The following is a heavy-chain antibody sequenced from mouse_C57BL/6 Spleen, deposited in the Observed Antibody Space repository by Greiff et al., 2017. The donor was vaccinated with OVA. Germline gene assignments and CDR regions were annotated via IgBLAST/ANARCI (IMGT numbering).Heavy chain of an antibody. J-gene: IGHJ3*01. CDR2: IYPSDSET. V-gene: IGHV1-61*01. D-gene: IGHD2-2*01. Sequence: VQLQQSGAELVRPGSSVKLSCKASGYTFTSYWMDWVKQRPGQGLEWIGNIYPSDSETHYNQKFKDKATLTVDKSSSTAYMQLSSLTSEDSAVYYCARRGYDGAWFAYWGQGTLVTVSA. CDR1: GYTFTSYW. CDR3: ARRGYDGAWFAY.